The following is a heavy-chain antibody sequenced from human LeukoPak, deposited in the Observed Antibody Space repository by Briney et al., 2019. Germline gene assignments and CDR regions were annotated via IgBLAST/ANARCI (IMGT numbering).Heavy chain of an antibody. J-gene: IGHJ4*02. V-gene: IGHV4-38-2*02. Sequence: PSETLSLTCGVSGYSITSGYFWGWIRQPPGKGLEWIGSIYHSGTTYYNPSLKSRVTMSVDTSKNQFSLKLSSVTAADTAVYYCARDLNCFDYWGQGTLVTVSS. CDR3: ARDLNCFDY. CDR1: GYSITSGYF. CDR2: IYHSGTT.